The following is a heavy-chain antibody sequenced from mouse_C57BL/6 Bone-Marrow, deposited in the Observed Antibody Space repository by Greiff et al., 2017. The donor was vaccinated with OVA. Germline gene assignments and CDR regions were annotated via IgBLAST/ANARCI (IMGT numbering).Heavy chain of an antibody. CDR2: INPSTGGT. V-gene: IGHV1-42*01. D-gene: IGHD1-1*01. J-gene: IGHJ1*03. CDR1: GYSFTGYY. CDR3: ARRDYGSRGPYFDV. Sequence: VQLQQSGPELVKPGASVKISCKASGYSFTGYYMNWVKQSPEKSLEWIGEINPSTGGTTYNQKFKAKAPLTVDKSSSTAYMQLKSRTSEDSAVYYGARRDYGSRGPYFDVWGTGTTVTVSS.